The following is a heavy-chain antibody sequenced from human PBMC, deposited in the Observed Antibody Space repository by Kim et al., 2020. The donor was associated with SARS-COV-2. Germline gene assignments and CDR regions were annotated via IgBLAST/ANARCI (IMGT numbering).Heavy chain of an antibody. J-gene: IGHJ6*02. V-gene: IGHV4-61*02. CDR2: IYTSGST. CDR3: ARDEVATTPNYYYYGMDV. Sequence: SETLSLTCTVSGGSISSGSYYWSWIRQPAGKGLEWIGRIYTSGSTNYNPSLKSRVTISVDTSKNQFSLKLSSVTAADTAVYYCARDEVATTPNYYYYGMDVWGQGTTVTVSS. CDR1: GGSISSGSYY. D-gene: IGHD5-12*01.